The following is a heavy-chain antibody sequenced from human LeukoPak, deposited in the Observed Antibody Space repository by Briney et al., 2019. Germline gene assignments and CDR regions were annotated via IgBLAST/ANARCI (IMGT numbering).Heavy chain of an antibody. J-gene: IGHJ4*02. V-gene: IGHV3-23*01. CDR2: VSGTGTST. CDR1: GFSISTFA. Sequence: GGSLRLSCGASGFSISTFAMSWVRQAPGKGLDWVSTVSGTGTSTFYADSVKVRATISRDNSKNMLYLQMSSLRAEDTAMYYCAKGYYDSHRGFFEYWGLGTLVTVSS. D-gene: IGHD3-3*01. CDR3: AKGYYDSHRGFFEY.